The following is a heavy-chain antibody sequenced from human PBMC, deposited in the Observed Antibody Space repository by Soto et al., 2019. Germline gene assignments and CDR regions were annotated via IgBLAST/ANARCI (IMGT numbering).Heavy chain of an antibody. D-gene: IGHD2-21*02. J-gene: IGHJ4*02. CDR1: GESISSSSYY. Sequence: SSETLSLTCIVSGESISSSSYYWGWIRQPPGKGLEWIRSIYYSGRTYYNPSFKSRVTISIDTSKNQFSLKLSSVTATDTAVYYCARQRTTVVTQAYFDHWGQGALVTVSS. CDR3: ARQRTTVVTQAYFDH. CDR2: IYYSGRT. V-gene: IGHV4-39*01.